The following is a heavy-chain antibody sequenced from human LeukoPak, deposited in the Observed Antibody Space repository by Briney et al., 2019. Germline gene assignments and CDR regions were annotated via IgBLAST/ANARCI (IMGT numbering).Heavy chain of an antibody. CDR2: ISGSGDST. D-gene: IGHD3-10*01. V-gene: IGHV3-23*01. CDR1: GFTFSSYA. J-gene: IGHJ4*02. Sequence: GGSLRLSCAASGFTFSSYAMSWVRQAPGKGLEWVSVISGSGDSTYYADSVKGRFTISRDNSKNTLYLQMSSLRAEDTALYYCARVSHYGSGYYYTLAYWGQGTLVTVSS. CDR3: ARVSHYGSGYYYTLAY.